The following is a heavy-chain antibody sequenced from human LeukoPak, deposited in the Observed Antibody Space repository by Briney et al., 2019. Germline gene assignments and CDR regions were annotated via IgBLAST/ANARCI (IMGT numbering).Heavy chain of an antibody. J-gene: IGHJ5*02. Sequence: PGGSLRLSCVASGLTLSSYWMNWVRQAPGEGLEWVANMNQDGSQRNYVDSVRGRFTISRDNAKNSLYLQMNTLRAEDTAVYYCVGAGVGNFDPWGQGTLVTVSS. CDR1: GLTLSSYW. D-gene: IGHD1-26*01. CDR2: MNQDGSQR. CDR3: VGAGVGNFDP. V-gene: IGHV3-7*05.